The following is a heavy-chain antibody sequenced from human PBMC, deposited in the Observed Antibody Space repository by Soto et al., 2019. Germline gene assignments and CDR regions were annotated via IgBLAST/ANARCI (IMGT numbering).Heavy chain of an antibody. D-gene: IGHD2-15*01. CDR1: GFTFSSYW. V-gene: IGHV3-74*01. Sequence: PGGSLRLSCAASGFTFSSYWMHWVRQAPGKGLVWVSRINSDGSSTSYADSVKGRFTISRDNAKNTLYLQMNSLRAEDTAVYYCAKLGYCSGGSCGRAFDIWGQGTMVTVSS. J-gene: IGHJ3*02. CDR2: INSDGSST. CDR3: AKLGYCSGGSCGRAFDI.